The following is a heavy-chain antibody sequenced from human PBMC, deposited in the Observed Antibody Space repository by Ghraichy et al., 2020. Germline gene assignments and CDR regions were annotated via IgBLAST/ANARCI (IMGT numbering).Heavy chain of an antibody. CDR2: ISGSGGST. J-gene: IGHJ4*02. V-gene: IGHV3-23*01. CDR3: ASRGYSPDYGVFDF. Sequence: GGSLRLSCAASRFTFSKYAMRWVRQAPGKGLEWVSSISGSGGSTYYAGSLKGRLTISRDNSKNTLYLQINSLRAEDSALYYCASRGYSPDYGVFDFWGQGALVTISS. D-gene: IGHD5-18*01. CDR1: RFTFSKYA.